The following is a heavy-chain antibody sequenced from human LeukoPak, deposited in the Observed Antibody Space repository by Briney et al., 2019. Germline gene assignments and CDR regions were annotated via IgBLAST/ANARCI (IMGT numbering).Heavy chain of an antibody. Sequence: SETLSLTCTVSGGSISSFYWSWIRQPPEKGLEWIGYISHSGTTNYNPSLKSRVTISVDTSMNQFSLKLSSVTAADTAVYYCARSNSESYYQGYYFDYWGQGTLVTVSS. CDR3: ARSNSESYYQGYYFDY. D-gene: IGHD1-26*01. CDR2: ISHSGTT. J-gene: IGHJ4*02. CDR1: GGSISSFY. V-gene: IGHV4-59*01.